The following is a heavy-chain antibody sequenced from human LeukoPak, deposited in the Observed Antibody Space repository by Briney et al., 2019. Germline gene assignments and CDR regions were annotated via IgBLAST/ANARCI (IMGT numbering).Heavy chain of an antibody. CDR1: GFTFSGST. J-gene: IGHJ4*02. CDR3: TTVKTTMV. CDR2: IRSKTDSYAT. V-gene: IGHV3-73*01. Sequence: GSLRLSCAASGFTFSGSTMHWVRQAPGKGLEGVGRIRSKTDSYATAYAASGEGRFSIAREDSKDTAYLQMNSLKTEDTAVYYCTTVKTTMVWGQGSLVTVSS. D-gene: IGHD5-18*01.